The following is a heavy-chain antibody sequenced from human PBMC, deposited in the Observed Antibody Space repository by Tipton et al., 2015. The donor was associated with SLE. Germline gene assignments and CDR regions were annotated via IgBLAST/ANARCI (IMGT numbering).Heavy chain of an antibody. Sequence: SGFTFSSYGMHWVRQAPGKGLEWVAFIRYHGSNKYYADSVKGRFTISRDNSKNTLYLQMNSLRAEDTAVYYCAKDQETGYYGSGNPRADYWGQGTLVTVSS. CDR3: AKDQETGYYGSGNPRADY. CDR2: IRYHGSNK. J-gene: IGHJ4*02. D-gene: IGHD3-10*01. CDR1: GFTFSSYG. V-gene: IGHV3-30*02.